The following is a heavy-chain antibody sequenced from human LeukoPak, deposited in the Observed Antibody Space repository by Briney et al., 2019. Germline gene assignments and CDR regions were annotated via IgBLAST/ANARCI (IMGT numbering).Heavy chain of an antibody. V-gene: IGHV4-61*02. CDR1: GGSISSGSYY. CDR3: ARGHIVVVPAANPYFDY. J-gene: IGHJ4*02. Sequence: PSETLSLTCTVSGGSISSGSYYWSWIRQPAGKGLEWIGRIYTSGSTNYNPSLKSRVTISVDTSKNQLSLKLSSVTAADTAVYYCARGHIVVVPAANPYFDYWGQGTLVTVSS. D-gene: IGHD2-2*01. CDR2: IYTSGST.